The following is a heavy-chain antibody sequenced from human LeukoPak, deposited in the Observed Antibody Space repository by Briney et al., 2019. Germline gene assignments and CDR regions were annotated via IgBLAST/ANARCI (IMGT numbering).Heavy chain of an antibody. J-gene: IGHJ3*02. D-gene: IGHD3-10*01. CDR2: ISNTGGK. Sequence: GGSLRLSCAASGFTFSSFAMSWVRQAPGKGLEWVSGISNTGGKYYADSVKGRSTISRGNSKDTLYLQMNSLRAEDTAVYYCAKYGLAGSGRYHDASDIWGQGTMVTVSS. CDR3: AKYGLAGSGRYHDASDI. V-gene: IGHV3-23*01. CDR1: GFTFSSFA.